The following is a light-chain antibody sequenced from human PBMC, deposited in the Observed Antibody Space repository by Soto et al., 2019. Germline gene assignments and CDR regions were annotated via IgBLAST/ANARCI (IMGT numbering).Light chain of an antibody. CDR1: NNDVGAYPY. J-gene: IGLJ3*02. CDR3: SSYTSTSTGV. CDR2: EVT. V-gene: IGLV2-14*01. Sequence: QSALTQPASVSGSPGQSITISCTGTNNDVGAYPYVSWYQQHPGTAPKLVTYEVTHRPSGISDRFSGSKSGNTASLTISGLQAEDESDYYCSSYTSTSTGVFGGGTKLTVL.